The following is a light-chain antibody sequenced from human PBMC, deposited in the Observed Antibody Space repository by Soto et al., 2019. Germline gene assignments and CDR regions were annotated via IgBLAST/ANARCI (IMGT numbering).Light chain of an antibody. V-gene: IGKV3-15*01. J-gene: IGKJ1*01. CDR1: QSVSSN. CDR3: QQYNNWPWT. Sequence: EIVMTRSPATLPVSPGESATLSCRASQSVSSNLAWYKEKPGQAAMLLIYGASSRATGIPARFSGSGSGTECTLTTSSLQSQECAGYYSQQYNNWPWTFGQGNKVEIK. CDR2: GAS.